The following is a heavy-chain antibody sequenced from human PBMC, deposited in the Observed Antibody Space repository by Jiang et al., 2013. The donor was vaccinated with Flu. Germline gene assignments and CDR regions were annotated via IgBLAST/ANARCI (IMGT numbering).Heavy chain of an antibody. V-gene: IGHV4-30-4*01. D-gene: IGHD4-23*01. CDR1: RGSISSGDYY. CDR2: IYYSGST. J-gene: IGHJ4*02. CDR3: ARHDYGGKGAGFTFDY. Sequence: GSGLVKPSQTLSLTCIVSRGSISSGDYYWSWIRQPPGKGLEWIGYIYYSGSTYYNPSLNGRVTISVDASKSQFSLRLSSVTAADTAVYYCARHDYGGKGAGFTFDYWGQGTLVTVSS.